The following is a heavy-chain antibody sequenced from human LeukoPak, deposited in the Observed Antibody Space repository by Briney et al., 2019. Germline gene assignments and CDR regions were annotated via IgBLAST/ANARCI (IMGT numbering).Heavy chain of an antibody. J-gene: IGHJ6*03. CDR2: INPTGGST. CDR1: GYTFTSYY. D-gene: IGHD1-26*01. V-gene: IGHV1-2*06. Sequence: ASVKVSCKASGYTFTSYYMHWVRQAPGQGLEWMGLINPTGGSTGYAQKFQGRVTMTRDTSISTAYMELSRLRSDDTAVYYCARERATGSYYYYYMDVWGKGTTVTISS. CDR3: ARERATGSYYYYYMDV.